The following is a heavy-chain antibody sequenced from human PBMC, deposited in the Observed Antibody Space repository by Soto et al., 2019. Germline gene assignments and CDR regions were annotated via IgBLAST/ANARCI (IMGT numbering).Heavy chain of an antibody. CDR2: IYPGDSDT. D-gene: IGHD3-10*01. Sequence: PGESLKISCQGSGYRFTTYWIGWARQMSGKGLEWMGLIYPGDSDTRYSPSFQGQVTISADKSTSTAYLQWNSLKASESAMFLCAILPGVGVGALGQLLPLAFAFWGQGSLVTVSS. V-gene: IGHV5-51*01. CDR3: AILPGVGVGALGQLLPLAFAF. CDR1: GYRFTTYW. J-gene: IGHJ4*02.